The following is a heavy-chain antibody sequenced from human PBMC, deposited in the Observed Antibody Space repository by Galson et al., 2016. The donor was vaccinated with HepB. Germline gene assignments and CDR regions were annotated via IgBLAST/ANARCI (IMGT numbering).Heavy chain of an antibody. J-gene: IGHJ6*02. D-gene: IGHD4-11*01. CDR3: AKSSEGLLRYSGLDV. CDR1: GFMFSKYS. V-gene: IGHV3-21*06. Sequence: SLRLSCAASGFMFSKYSLGWVRQAPGKGLEWVASTGTGTGYLYYAASVKGRFTIFRDDAQSSLYLDMSGLRAEDTAVYYCAKSSEGLLRYSGLDVWGLGTTVTVSS. CDR2: TGTGTGYL.